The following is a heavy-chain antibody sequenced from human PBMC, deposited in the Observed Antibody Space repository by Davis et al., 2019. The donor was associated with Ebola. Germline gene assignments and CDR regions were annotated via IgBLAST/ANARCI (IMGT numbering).Heavy chain of an antibody. D-gene: IGHD3-22*01. CDR1: GFTFNSYG. V-gene: IGHV3-23*01. Sequence: GESLKISCGTSGFTFNSYGMNWVRQVPGKGLEWVSYISGSGGNTYYADSVKGRFTISRDNSKSTLYLQMSSLRVEDTAVYYCAKGNRVTYQYDSGDDYWGQGTLVTVSS. CDR2: ISGSGGNT. J-gene: IGHJ4*02. CDR3: AKGNRVTYQYDSGDDY.